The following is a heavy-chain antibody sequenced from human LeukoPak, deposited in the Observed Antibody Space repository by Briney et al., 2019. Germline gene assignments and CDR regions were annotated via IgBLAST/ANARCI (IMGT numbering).Heavy chain of an antibody. CDR2: IYYSGST. CDR1: GGSIDNYY. J-gene: IGHJ4*02. V-gene: IGHV4-59*01. D-gene: IGHD3-10*01. Sequence: PSETLSLTCTVSGGSIDNYYWTWIRQPPGKGLEWIGYIYYSGSTYYNPSLRSRVTISLDTSKNQFSLKLTSLTAADTAVYYCARARITMVRGANSVMTNFDYWGQGTLVTVSS. CDR3: ARARITMVRGANSVMTNFDY.